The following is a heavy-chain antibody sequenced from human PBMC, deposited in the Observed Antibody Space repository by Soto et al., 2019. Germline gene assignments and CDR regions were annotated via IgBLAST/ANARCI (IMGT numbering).Heavy chain of an antibody. D-gene: IGHD4-4*01. V-gene: IGHV3-23*01. CDR1: GFTFRSYA. CDR3: AKSPSNPPYYYYYMDV. CDR2: ISGSGGST. J-gene: IGHJ6*03. Sequence: GGSLRLSCAASGFTFRSYAMSLVRQAPGKGLEWVSAISGSGGSTYYADSVKGRFTISRDNSKNTLYLQMNSPRAEDTAVYYCAKSPSNPPYYYYYMDVWGKGTTVTVSS.